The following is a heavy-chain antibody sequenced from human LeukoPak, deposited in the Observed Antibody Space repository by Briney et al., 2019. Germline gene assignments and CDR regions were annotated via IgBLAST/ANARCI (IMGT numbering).Heavy chain of an antibody. CDR3: ASGDCSSTSCYSRALRGWYFDL. CDR2: ISGYNANT. J-gene: IGHJ2*01. Sequence: ASVKVSCKASDYTFTSYGITWVRQAPGQGLEWMGWISGYNANTSYAQKLQGRVTITADESTSTAYMELSSLRSEDTAVYYCASGDCSSTSCYSRALRGWYFDLWGRGPLVTVSS. D-gene: IGHD2-2*02. CDR1: DYTFTSYG. V-gene: IGHV1-18*01.